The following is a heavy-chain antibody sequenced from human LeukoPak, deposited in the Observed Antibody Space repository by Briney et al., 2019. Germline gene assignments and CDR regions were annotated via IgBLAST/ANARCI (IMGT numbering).Heavy chain of an antibody. CDR2: IYYSGST. CDR3: ARGMQRGDIVVVPAAMGFGAFDI. D-gene: IGHD2-2*01. J-gene: IGHJ3*02. V-gene: IGHV4-59*01. CDR1: GGSISSYY. Sequence: SETLSLTCTVSGGSISSYYGSWIRQPPGKGLEWIGYIYYSGSTNYNPSLKSRVTISVDTSKNQFSLKLSSVTAADTAVFYCARGMQRGDIVVVPAAMGFGAFDIWGRGTMVTVSS.